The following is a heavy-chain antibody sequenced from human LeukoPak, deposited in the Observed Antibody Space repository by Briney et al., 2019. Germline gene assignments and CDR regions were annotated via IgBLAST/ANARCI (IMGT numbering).Heavy chain of an antibody. CDR2: INHSGST. Sequence: SETLSLTCAVYGGSFSGYYWSWIRQPPGKGLEWIGEINHSGSTNYNPSLKSRVTISVDTSKNQFSLKLSSVTAADTAVYYCARATYSSGWYRYRDGWFDPWGQGTLVTVSS. J-gene: IGHJ5*02. CDR3: ARATYSSGWYRYRDGWFDP. CDR1: GGSFSGYY. D-gene: IGHD6-19*01. V-gene: IGHV4-34*01.